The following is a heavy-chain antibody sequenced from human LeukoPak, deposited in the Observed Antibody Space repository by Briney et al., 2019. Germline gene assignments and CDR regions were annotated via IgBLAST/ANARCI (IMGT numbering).Heavy chain of an antibody. CDR3: ATGGGYDAFDI. J-gene: IGHJ3*02. CDR2: IYTSGST. Sequence: SETLSLTCTVSGGSISSGSYYWSWIRQPAGKGLEWIGRIYTSGSTNYNPSLKSRVTISLDTSKNQFSLKLSSVTAADTAVYYCATGGGYDAFDIWGQGTMVTVSP. D-gene: IGHD2-15*01. V-gene: IGHV4-61*02. CDR1: GGSISSGSYY.